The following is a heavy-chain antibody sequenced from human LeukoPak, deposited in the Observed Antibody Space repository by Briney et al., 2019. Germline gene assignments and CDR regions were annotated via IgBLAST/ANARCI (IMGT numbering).Heavy chain of an antibody. CDR2: ISSSGSTI. J-gene: IGHJ4*02. CDR3: ARETPSDVATMRNFFDY. CDR1: GFTFSDYY. V-gene: IGHV3-11*04. Sequence: GGSLRLSCAASGFTFSDYYMSWIRQAPGKGLEWVSYISSSGSTIYYADSVKGRFTISRDNAKNSLYLQMNSLRAEDTAVYYCARETPSDVATMRNFFDYWGQGTLVTVSS. D-gene: IGHD5-12*01.